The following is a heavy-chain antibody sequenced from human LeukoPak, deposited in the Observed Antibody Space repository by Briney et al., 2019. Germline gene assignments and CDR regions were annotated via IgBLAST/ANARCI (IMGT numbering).Heavy chain of an antibody. CDR1: GGSISSGGYY. CDR2: IYYSGST. J-gene: IGHJ4*02. Sequence: SETLSLTCTVSGGSISSGGYYWSWIRQHPGKGLEWIGYIYYSGSTYYNPSLKSRVTISVDTSKNQFSLKLSSVTAADTAVYYCARDLRRTEGFGELLTFFDYWGQGTLVTVSS. CDR3: ARDLRRTEGFGELLTFFDY. V-gene: IGHV4-31*03. D-gene: IGHD3-10*01.